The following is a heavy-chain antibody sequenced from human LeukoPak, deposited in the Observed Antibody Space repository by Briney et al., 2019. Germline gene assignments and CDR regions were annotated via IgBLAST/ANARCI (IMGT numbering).Heavy chain of an antibody. J-gene: IGHJ4*02. D-gene: IGHD3-9*01. CDR2: ISSSGSYT. CDR3: ARGPPTYDILTGYIDY. V-gene: IGHV3-11*06. Sequence: RAGGSLRLSCAASGFTFSDYYMSWIRQAPGKGLEWVSYISSSGSYTNYADSVKGRFTISRDNAKNSLYLQMNSLRAEDTAVYYCARGPPTYDILTGYIDYWGQGTLVTVSS. CDR1: GFTFSDYY.